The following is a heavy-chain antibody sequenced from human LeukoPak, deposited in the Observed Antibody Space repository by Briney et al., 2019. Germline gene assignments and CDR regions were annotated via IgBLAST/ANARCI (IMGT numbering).Heavy chain of an antibody. J-gene: IGHJ4*02. Sequence: GESLKISCKGSGYSFTSYWIGWVRQMPGKGLEWMGIIYPGDSDTRYSPSFQGQVTISADKSISTAYLQWSSLKASDTAMYYCARQAHYDFWSGYYGYFDYWGQGTLVTVSS. CDR3: ARQAHYDFWSGYYGYFDY. D-gene: IGHD3-3*01. CDR1: GYSFTSYW. V-gene: IGHV5-51*01. CDR2: IYPGDSDT.